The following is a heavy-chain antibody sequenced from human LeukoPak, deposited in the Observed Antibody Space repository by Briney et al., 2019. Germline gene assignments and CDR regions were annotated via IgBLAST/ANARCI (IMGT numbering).Heavy chain of an antibody. J-gene: IGHJ4*02. CDR1: GFTFSSYW. CDR3: AKASRYCSGGSCYSLDY. CDR2: IKQDGSEK. V-gene: IGHV3-7*03. D-gene: IGHD2-15*01. Sequence: PGGSLRLSCAASGFTFSSYWMSWVRQAPGKGLEWVANIKQDGSEKYYVDSVKGRFTISRDNSKNTLYLQMNSLRAEDTAVYYCAKASRYCSGGSCYSLDYWGQGTLVTVSS.